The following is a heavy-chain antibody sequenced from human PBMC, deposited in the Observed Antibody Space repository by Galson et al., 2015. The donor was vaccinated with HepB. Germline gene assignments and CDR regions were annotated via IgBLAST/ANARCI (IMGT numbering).Heavy chain of an antibody. V-gene: IGHV1-2*04. CDR1: GYTFTGYY. J-gene: IGHJ4*02. CDR3: ARGALRGSYFDY. D-gene: IGHD3-16*01. Sequence: SVKVSCKASGYTFTGYYMHWVRQAPGQGLEWMGWINPNSGGTNYAQKFQGWVTMTRDTSISTAYMELSRLRSDDTAVYDRARGALRGSYFDYWGQGTLVNVYS. CDR2: INPNSGGT.